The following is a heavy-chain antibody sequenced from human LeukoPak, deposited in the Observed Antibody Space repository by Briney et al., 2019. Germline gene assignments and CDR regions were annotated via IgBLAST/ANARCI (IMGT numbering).Heavy chain of an antibody. CDR3: ARHLRGATIYYDY. CDR1: GDSISSYY. V-gene: IGHV4-59*05. J-gene: IGHJ4*02. Sequence: SETLSLTCTVSGDSISSYYWTWIRQPPGKGLEWIASISYSVTTYYNPSLKSRVTISVDTSKNQFSLKLSSVTAADTAVYYCARHLRGATIYYDYWGQGALVTVSS. D-gene: IGHD1-26*01. CDR2: ISYSVTT.